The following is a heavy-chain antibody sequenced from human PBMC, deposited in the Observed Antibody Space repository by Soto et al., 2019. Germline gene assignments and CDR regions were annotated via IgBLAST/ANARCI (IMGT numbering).Heavy chain of an antibody. V-gene: IGHV6-1*01. CDR3: TRALSGSYDS. D-gene: IGHD1-26*01. Sequence: PSQTLSLTCAISGDSVSSKSAALNWIMQSPSRGLEWLGRTYYRSKWSTDYAVSVKSRITINPDTSKNQFSLQLNSVTPEDTAVYYCTRALSGSYDSWGQGTLVTVSS. CDR1: GDSVSSKSAA. CDR2: TYYRSKWST. J-gene: IGHJ5*01.